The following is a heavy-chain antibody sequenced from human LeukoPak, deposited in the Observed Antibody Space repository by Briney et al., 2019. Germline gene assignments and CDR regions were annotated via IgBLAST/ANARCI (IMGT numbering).Heavy chain of an antibody. CDR1: GFTFDDYA. CDR2: ISWDGGST. V-gene: IGHV3-43D*03. Sequence: GGSLRLSCAASGFTFDDYAMHWVRQAPGKGLEWVSLISWDGGSTYYADSVKGRFTISRDNSKNSLYLQMNSLRAEDTALYYCARLRGIAAAATVDYWGQGTLVTVSS. CDR3: ARLRGIAAAATVDY. D-gene: IGHD6-13*01. J-gene: IGHJ4*02.